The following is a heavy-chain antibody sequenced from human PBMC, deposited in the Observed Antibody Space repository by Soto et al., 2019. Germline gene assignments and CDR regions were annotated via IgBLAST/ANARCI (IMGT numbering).Heavy chain of an antibody. V-gene: IGHV3-23*01. CDR3: AKDRGGRAIFGVVIIDGMDV. D-gene: IGHD3-3*01. CDR2: ITSSGGTT. CDR1: GFTFSSYT. J-gene: IGHJ6*02. Sequence: EVQLLESGGGLVPPGGSLRLSCAASGFTFSSYTMNWVRQAPGKGLEWVSAITSSGGTTYYADSVKGRFTVSRDNSENTLSLQMNSLRAEDTAEYYCAKDRGGRAIFGVVIIDGMDVWGQGTTVTVSS.